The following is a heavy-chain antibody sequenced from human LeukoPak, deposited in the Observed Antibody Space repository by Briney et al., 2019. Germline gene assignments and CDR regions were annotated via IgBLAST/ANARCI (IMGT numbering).Heavy chain of an antibody. Sequence: SETLSLTCTVSGGSISSYYWSWIRQPPGKGLEWIGSIYYSGSTYYNPSLKSRVTISVDTSKNQFSLKLSSVTAADTAVYYCATHIVVVGFDPWGQGTLVTVSS. CDR2: IYYSGST. D-gene: IGHD2-21*01. V-gene: IGHV4-59*04. J-gene: IGHJ5*02. CDR3: ATHIVVVGFDP. CDR1: GGSISSYY.